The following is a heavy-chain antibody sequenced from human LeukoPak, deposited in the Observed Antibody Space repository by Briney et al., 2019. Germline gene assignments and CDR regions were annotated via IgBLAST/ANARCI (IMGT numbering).Heavy chain of an antibody. V-gene: IGHV1-69*13. J-gene: IGHJ4*02. CDR3: ARGPTSDYDILTGYLPYFDY. CDR1: RGTFSSYA. CDR2: IIPIFGTA. Sequence: GASVKVSCKASRGTFSSYAISWVRQAPGQGLEWMGGIIPIFGTANYAQKFQGRVTITADESTSTAYMELSSLRSEETAVYYCARGPTSDYDILTGYLPYFDYWGQGTLVTVSS. D-gene: IGHD3-9*01.